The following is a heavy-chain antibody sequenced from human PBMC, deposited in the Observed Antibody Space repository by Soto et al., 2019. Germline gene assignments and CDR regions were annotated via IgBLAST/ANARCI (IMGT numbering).Heavy chain of an antibody. CDR3: ARVAILVPAAMLVGSNWFDP. CDR2: ISAYNGNT. J-gene: IGHJ5*02. D-gene: IGHD2-2*01. Sequence: GASVKVSCKASGYTFTSYGISWVRQAPGQGLEWMGWISAYNGNTNYAQKLQGRVTMTTDTSTSTAYMELRSLRSDDTAVYYCARVAILVPAAMLVGSNWFDPWGQGTLVTVSS. CDR1: GYTFTSYG. V-gene: IGHV1-18*01.